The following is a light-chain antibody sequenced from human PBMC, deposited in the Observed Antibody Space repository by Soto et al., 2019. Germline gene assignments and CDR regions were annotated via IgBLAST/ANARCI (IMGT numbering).Light chain of an antibody. Sequence: EIVLTQSPGTLSLSTGERGTLSCRVSQNLGTLYLAWFQQKPGQAPRLLIYDASNRATGIPARFSGSGSGTDFTLTISSLEPEDFAVYYCQQRSNWPLTFGGGTKVDIK. CDR2: DAS. J-gene: IGKJ4*01. CDR1: QNLGTLY. CDR3: QQRSNWPLT. V-gene: IGKV3-11*01.